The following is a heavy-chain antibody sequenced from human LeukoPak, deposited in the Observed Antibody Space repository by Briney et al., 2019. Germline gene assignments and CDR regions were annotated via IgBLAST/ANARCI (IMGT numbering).Heavy chain of an antibody. V-gene: IGHV1-2*02. CDR2: INPNTGAT. CDR1: GYTFSDYY. D-gene: IGHD6-19*01. CDR3: ARDYHSSGWYLPDS. Sequence: ASVKVSCKASGYTFSDYYIHWVRQAPGLGLEWMGWINPNTGATNYAQKFQGRVTMTRDTPISTTYMDLSRLRSDDTAVYYCARDYHSSGWYLPDSWGQGTLVTVSS. J-gene: IGHJ4*02.